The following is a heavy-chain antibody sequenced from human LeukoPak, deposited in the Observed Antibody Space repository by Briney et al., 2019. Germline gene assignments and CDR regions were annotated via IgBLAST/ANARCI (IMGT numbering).Heavy chain of an antibody. CDR3: ARGHMVRGVITYYYYYMDV. V-gene: IGHV1-2*02. CDR1: GYTFAGYY. Sequence: ASVKVSCKASGYTFAGYYMHWVRQAPGQGLEWMGWINPNSGDTNYAQKLQGRVTMTTDTSTSTAYMELRSLRSDDTAVYYCARGHMVRGVITYYYYYMDVWGKGTTVTISS. J-gene: IGHJ6*03. D-gene: IGHD3-10*01. CDR2: INPNSGDT.